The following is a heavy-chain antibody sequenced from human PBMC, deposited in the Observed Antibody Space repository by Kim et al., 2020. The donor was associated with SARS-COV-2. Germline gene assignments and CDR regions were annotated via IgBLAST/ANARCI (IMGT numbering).Heavy chain of an antibody. J-gene: IGHJ5*02. CDR3: ARSLRYFDSTRWFDP. D-gene: IGHD3-9*01. Sequence: SVKVSCKASGGTFSTYAISWVRQAPGQGLEWMGGIIPTFGTANYAQKFQGRVTISADNSTSTVYMEMSSLRSEDTAVYYCARSLRYFDSTRWFDPWGQEPWSPSPQ. CDR1: GGTFSTYA. V-gene: IGHV1-69*06. CDR2: IIPTFGTA.